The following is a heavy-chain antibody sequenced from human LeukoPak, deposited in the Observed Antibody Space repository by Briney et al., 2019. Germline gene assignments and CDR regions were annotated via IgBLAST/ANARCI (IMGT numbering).Heavy chain of an antibody. CDR1: GGSISNYY. J-gene: IGHJ1*01. D-gene: IGHD2-15*01. Sequence: SETLSLTCTVSGGSISNYYWNWIRQPPGKGLEWIGFIYSSGTTNYNPSLKSRLSFSIDTSKNQFSLKLTSVTAADTAVYYCASPSRLGYCSGGSCYGSYFQHWGQGTLVTVSS. CDR3: ASPSRLGYCSGGSCYGSYFQH. V-gene: IGHV4-59*12. CDR2: IYSSGTT.